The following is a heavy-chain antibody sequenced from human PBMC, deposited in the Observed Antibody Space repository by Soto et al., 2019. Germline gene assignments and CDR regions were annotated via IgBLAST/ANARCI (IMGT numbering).Heavy chain of an antibody. D-gene: IGHD5-12*01. CDR1: GFTFNSYW. CDR3: ARGGLHRSGYEYYYYYYGLDV. Sequence: EGQLVESGGGLVQPGESLRLSCAGSGFTFNSYWMSWVRQAPGKGLEWVAKVQQDGSEKYYVDSVKGRFTISRDNAKTSVYLQMNSLRVEDPAVYYCARGGLHRSGYEYYYYYYGLDVWGQGTTVTVAS. J-gene: IGHJ6*02. CDR2: VQQDGSEK. V-gene: IGHV3-7*03.